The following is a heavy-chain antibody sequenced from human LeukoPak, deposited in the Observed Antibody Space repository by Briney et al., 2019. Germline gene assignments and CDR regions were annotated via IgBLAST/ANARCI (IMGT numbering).Heavy chain of an antibody. CDR1: GFTFSNYA. CDR3: AKDVARIAVAGSVYFDS. Sequence: GGSLILSCAASGFTFSNYAMSWVRQTPGKGLEWVSTLNSGRGATYYADSVKGRFTISRDNSKNTLYLQMNGLRAEDTAIYYCAKDVARIAVAGSVYFDSWGQGTQVTVSS. J-gene: IGHJ4*02. V-gene: IGHV3-23*01. D-gene: IGHD6-19*01. CDR2: LNSGRGAT.